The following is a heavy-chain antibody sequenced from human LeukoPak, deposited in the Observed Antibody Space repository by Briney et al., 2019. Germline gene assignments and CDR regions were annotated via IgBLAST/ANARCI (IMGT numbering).Heavy chain of an antibody. D-gene: IGHD3-22*01. CDR3: ARGDYDSTDYFYPIDY. CDR1: GGSISGYY. CDR2: IYYSGSS. J-gene: IGHJ4*02. V-gene: IGHV4-59*01. Sequence: SETLSLTCTVSGGSISGYYWSWIRQPPGKGLEWIGCIYYSGSSNYNPSFRSRVTISVDTSKNQFSLKLSSVTAADTAVYYCARGDYDSTDYFYPIDYWGQGTLVPVSS.